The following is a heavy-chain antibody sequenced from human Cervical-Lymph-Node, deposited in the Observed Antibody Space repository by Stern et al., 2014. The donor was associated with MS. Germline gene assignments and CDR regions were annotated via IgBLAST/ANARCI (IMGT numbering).Heavy chain of an antibody. CDR1: GGSISIAEYY. CDR3: SRDADGYSLVFGY. D-gene: IGHD5-24*01. J-gene: IGHJ4*02. V-gene: IGHV4-30-4*01. CDR2: INNSGTT. Sequence: QLQLQESGPGLVKPSQTLSLTCAVTGGSISIAEYYWSWIRQSPGKGLEWIGYINNSGTTYYNPSLKSRGTISVDTSKNQFSLKLRSVTAADTAVYYCSRDADGYSLVFGYWGRGTLVTVSS.